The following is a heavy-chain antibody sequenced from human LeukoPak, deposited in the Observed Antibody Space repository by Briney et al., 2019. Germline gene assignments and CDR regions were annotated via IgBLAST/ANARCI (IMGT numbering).Heavy chain of an antibody. D-gene: IGHD3-22*01. V-gene: IGHV4-4*07. CDR1: GGSISSYY. Sequence: KPSETLSLTCTVSGGSISSYYWSWIRQPAGKGLEWIGRIYTSGSTNYNPSLNSRVTMSVDTSKNQFSLKLSSVTAADTAVYYCARDSSYDSSGYYQDDAFDIWGQGTMVTVSS. CDR3: ARDSSYDSSGYYQDDAFDI. CDR2: IYTSGST. J-gene: IGHJ3*02.